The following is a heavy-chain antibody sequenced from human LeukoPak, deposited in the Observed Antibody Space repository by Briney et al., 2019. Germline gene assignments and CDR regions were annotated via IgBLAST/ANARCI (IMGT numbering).Heavy chain of an antibody. CDR1: GGSISSYY. D-gene: IGHD5-18*01. V-gene: IGHV4-59*01. CDR2: IYYSGST. Sequence: KPSETLSLTCTVSGGSISSYYWSWIRQPPGKGLEWIGYIYYSGSTNYNPSLKSRVTISVDTSKNHFSLKLSSVTAADTAVYYCARDYDTALGLAWFDPWGQGTLVTVSS. CDR3: ARDYDTALGLAWFDP. J-gene: IGHJ5*02.